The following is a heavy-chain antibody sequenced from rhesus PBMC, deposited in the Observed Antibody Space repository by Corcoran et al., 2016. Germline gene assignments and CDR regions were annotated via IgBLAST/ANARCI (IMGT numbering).Heavy chain of an antibody. CDR3: ASHPYPHCSLTY. D-gene: IGHD2-15*01. CDR2: IGYLSGDS. Sequence: QVQLQESGPGLVTPSATLSLTCTGPGASINRYTWLTWIRQPHDKGLEWISSIGYLSGDSFYNPSLESRVTISKDMSKNEFSLRLTSATAADTAVYYCASHPYPHCSLTYWGQGVLLTVSS. V-gene: IGHV4-65*02. CDR1: GASINRYTW. J-gene: IGHJ4*01.